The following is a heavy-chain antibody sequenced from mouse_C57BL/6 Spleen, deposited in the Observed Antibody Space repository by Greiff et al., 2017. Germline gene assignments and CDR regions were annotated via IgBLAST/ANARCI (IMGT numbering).Heavy chain of an antibody. V-gene: IGHV1-80*01. D-gene: IGHD1-1*01. CDR1: GYAFSSYW. Sequence: QVQLQQSGAELVKPGASVKISCKASGYAFSSYWMNWVKQRPGKGLEWIGQIYPGDGDTNYNGKFKGKATLTADKSSSTAYMQLSSLTSEDSAVYFCSRRYYYDSSYDYAMDYWGQGTSVTVSS. CDR3: SRRYYYDSSYDYAMDY. J-gene: IGHJ4*01. CDR2: IYPGDGDT.